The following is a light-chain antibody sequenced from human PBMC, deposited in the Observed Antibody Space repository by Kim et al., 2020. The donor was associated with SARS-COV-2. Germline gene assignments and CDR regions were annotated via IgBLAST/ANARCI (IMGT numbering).Light chain of an antibody. CDR3: GAWDDSLSAV. J-gene: IGLJ7*01. Sequence: ELTQPPSASGTPGQRVTISCSGSTSNIGSNSVNWYQQLPGSAPNFLIYRYTKRPSGVPDRFSGSKSGTSASLAISGLRSEDGADYYCGAWDDSLSAVF. CDR2: RYT. CDR1: TSNIGSNS. V-gene: IGLV1-47*01.